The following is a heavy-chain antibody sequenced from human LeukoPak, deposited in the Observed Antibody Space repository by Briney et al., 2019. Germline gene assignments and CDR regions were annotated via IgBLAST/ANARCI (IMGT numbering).Heavy chain of an antibody. CDR1: GYTFTSYG. V-gene: IGHV1-18*01. Sequence: GASVKVSCKASGYTFTSYGISWVRQAPGQGLEWMGWISAYNGNTNYAQKLQGRVTMTTDTSTSTAYMELRSLRSDDTAVYYCARERKMAPLRYFAQANYMDVWGKGTTVTVSS. J-gene: IGHJ6*03. D-gene: IGHD3-9*01. CDR2: ISAYNGNT. CDR3: ARERKMAPLRYFAQANYMDV.